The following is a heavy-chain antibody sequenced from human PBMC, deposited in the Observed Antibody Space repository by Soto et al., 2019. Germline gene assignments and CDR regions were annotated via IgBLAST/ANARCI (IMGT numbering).Heavy chain of an antibody. J-gene: IGHJ3*02. CDR1: GYTFTSYG. V-gene: IGHV1-18*01. CDR2: NSAYNGNT. CDR3: AIQPSDAFDI. Sequence: ASVKVSCKASGYTFTSYGISWVRQAPGQGLEWKGRNSAYNGNTNYAQKLQGRVTMATDTSTSTVYMELRSLRSDDTAVYYCAIQPSDAFDIWGQGTMVTVSS.